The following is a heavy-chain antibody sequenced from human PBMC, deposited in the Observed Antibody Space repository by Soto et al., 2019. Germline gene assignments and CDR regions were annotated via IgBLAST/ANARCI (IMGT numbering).Heavy chain of an antibody. CDR1: GFTFSSYW. D-gene: IGHD2-21*02. Sequence: EVQLVESGGGLVQPGGSLRLSRVDSGFTFSSYWMSWVRQVPGKGLEWVANIKQDGSEKYYVDSVKGRFTISRDNAKNSLYLQMNSLRAEDTAVYYCARVTPGSACGGDCYLNGFDYWGQGTLVTVSS. CDR3: ARVTPGSACGGDCYLNGFDY. J-gene: IGHJ4*02. CDR2: IKQDGSEK. V-gene: IGHV3-7*01.